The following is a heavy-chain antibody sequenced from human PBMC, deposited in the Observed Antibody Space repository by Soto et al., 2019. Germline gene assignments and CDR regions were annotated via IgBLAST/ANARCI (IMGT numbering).Heavy chain of an antibody. J-gene: IGHJ6*02. D-gene: IGHD2-15*01. Sequence: PGGSLRLSCAASGFTFSSYGMHWVRRAPGKGLEWVAVISYDGSNKYYADSVKGRFTISRDNSKNTLYLQMNSLRAEDTAVYYCAKAIPLSQGYCSGGSCYSILYYYGMDVWGQGTTVTVSS. CDR3: AKAIPLSQGYCSGGSCYSILYYYGMDV. V-gene: IGHV3-30*18. CDR2: ISYDGSNK. CDR1: GFTFSSYG.